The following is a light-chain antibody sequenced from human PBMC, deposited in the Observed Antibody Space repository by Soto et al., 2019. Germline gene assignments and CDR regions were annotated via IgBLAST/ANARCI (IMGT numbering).Light chain of an antibody. V-gene: IGLV2-14*01. CDR1: SSDVGAYNY. Sequence: SELTQPASVSGPPGQSIRISCSGTSSDVGAYNYVSWYQQHPGKLPKHMIYEFSNRPSEVANRCSASMSGNAASLIISVLQAEDEADYYCSSYISSSTLVFGTGTKVTVL. CDR3: SSYISSSTLV. J-gene: IGLJ1*01. CDR2: EFS.